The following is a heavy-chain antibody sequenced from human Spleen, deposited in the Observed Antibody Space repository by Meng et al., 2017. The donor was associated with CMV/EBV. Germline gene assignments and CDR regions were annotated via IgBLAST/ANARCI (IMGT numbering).Heavy chain of an antibody. J-gene: IGHJ4*02. CDR3: ARGNALYYYDSSGYFDY. D-gene: IGHD3-22*01. Sequence: QVQRGQSGAGVKKPGSSVKVSCKASGGTFSSYGISWVRQAPGQGLEWMGWISAYNGNTNYAQKLQGRVTMTTDTSTSTAYMELRSLRSDDTAVYYCARGNALYYYDSSGYFDYWGQGTLVTASS. V-gene: IGHV1-18*01. CDR2: ISAYNGNT. CDR1: GGTFSSYG.